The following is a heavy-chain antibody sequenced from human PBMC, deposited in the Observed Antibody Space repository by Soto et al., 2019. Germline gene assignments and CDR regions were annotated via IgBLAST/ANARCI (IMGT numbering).Heavy chain of an antibody. V-gene: IGHV1-18*01. CDR1: GYTFTSYG. CDR3: ARGEVAEAGAGYYGMDV. Sequence: ASVKVSCKASGYTFTSYGISWVRQAPGQGLEWMGWISGYNGNTNYAQKLQGRVTMTTDTSTSTAYMELRSLRSDDTAVYYCARGEVAEAGAGYYGMDVCGQGTTVTVYS. J-gene: IGHJ6*02. CDR2: ISGYNGNT. D-gene: IGHD6-13*01.